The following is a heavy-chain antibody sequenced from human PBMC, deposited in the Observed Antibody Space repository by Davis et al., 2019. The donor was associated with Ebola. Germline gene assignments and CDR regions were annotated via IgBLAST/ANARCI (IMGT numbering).Heavy chain of an antibody. J-gene: IGHJ6*02. CDR3: ARDESVVVAATLLYYYYGMDV. V-gene: IGHV3-30-3*01. D-gene: IGHD2-15*01. CDR1: GFTFSSYA. Sequence: GESLKISCAASGFTFSSYAMHWVRQAPGKGLEWVAVISYDGSNKYYADSVKGRFTISRDNSKNTLYLQMNSLRAEDTAVYYCARDESVVVAATLLYYYYGMDVWGQGTTVTVSS. CDR2: ISYDGSNK.